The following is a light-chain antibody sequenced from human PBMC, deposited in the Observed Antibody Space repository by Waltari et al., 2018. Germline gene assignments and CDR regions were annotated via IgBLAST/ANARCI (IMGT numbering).Light chain of an antibody. V-gene: IGKV2-30*02. CDR2: KVS. J-gene: IGKJ2*01. CDR1: QSLVRSDGNTY. Sequence: DVVMTQSPLSLPVTLGQPASISCKSSQSLVRSDGNTYLQWFHQRPGQSPRRLIYKVSTRESGVPDRFSGSGSGTDFTLKIGSVEAEDVGVYYCMQGTHWPYTFGQGTKLDIK. CDR3: MQGTHWPYT.